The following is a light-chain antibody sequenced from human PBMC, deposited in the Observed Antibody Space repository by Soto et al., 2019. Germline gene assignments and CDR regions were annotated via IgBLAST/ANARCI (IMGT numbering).Light chain of an antibody. CDR2: EVN. J-gene: IGLJ1*01. CDR1: SSDVGGYND. CDR3: TSYAGGNNV. V-gene: IGLV2-8*01. Sequence: QSALTQPPSASGSPGQSVTISCTGTSSDVGGYNDVSWYQQHPGKVPKLMVYEVNKRPSGVPDRVSGSKSGNTASLTVSGLQAEDEADYYCTSYAGGNNVFGTGTKVTVL.